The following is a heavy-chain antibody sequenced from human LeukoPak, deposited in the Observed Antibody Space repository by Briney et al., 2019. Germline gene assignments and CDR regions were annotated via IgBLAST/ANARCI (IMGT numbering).Heavy chain of an antibody. Sequence: GGSLRLSCTASGFTFSSYSMSWVRQGPGTGLEWVSAISGSGDTTFYADSVKGRFTISRDNSKNTLYLQVNSLRAEDTAVYFCAKELTTERTPGVDSWGQGTLVTVSS. CDR3: AKELTTERTPGVDS. J-gene: IGHJ4*02. CDR1: GFTFSSYS. D-gene: IGHD4-17*01. V-gene: IGHV3-23*01. CDR2: ISGSGDTT.